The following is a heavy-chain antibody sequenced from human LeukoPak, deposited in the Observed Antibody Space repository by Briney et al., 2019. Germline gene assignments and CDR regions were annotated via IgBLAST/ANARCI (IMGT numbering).Heavy chain of an antibody. J-gene: IGHJ3*02. CDR1: GFTVSSIH. CDR3: ARGGRGSAAVVAPRSFDI. CDR2: TYTGGNS. Sequence: GGSLRLSCAASGFTVSSIHMVWVRQAPGKGLEWVSVTYTGGNSYYADSVKGRFIISRDISKDTLYLQMNSLRAEDSALYYCARGGRGSAAVVAPRSFDIWGQGTMVTVSS. D-gene: IGHD3-22*01. V-gene: IGHV3-53*01.